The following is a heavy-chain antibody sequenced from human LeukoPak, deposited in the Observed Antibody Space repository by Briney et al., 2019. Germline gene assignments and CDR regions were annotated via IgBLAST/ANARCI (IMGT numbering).Heavy chain of an antibody. D-gene: IGHD6-19*01. V-gene: IGHV3-23*01. J-gene: IGHJ4*02. CDR3: AKDKYRYSSGWYGDY. CDR2: ISGSGGST. CDR1: GFTFSSYA. Sequence: GGSLRLSCAASGFTFSSYAMSWVRQAPGKGLEWVSAISGSGGSTYYADSVKGRFTISRDNSKNTPYLQMNSLRAEDTAVYYCAKDKYRYSSGWYGDYWGQGTLVTVSS.